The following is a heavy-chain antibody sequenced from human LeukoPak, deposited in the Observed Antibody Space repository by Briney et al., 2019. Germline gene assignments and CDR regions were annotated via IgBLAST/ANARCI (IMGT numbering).Heavy chain of an antibody. CDR3: ARVFGQWLLRDYYYYMDV. V-gene: IGHV4-61*02. Sequence: PSQTLSLTCTVSGGSISSGSYYWSWIRQPAGKGLEWIGRIYTSGSTNYNPSLKSRVTISVDTSKNQFSLKLSSVTAADTAVYYCARVFGQWLLRDYYYYMDVWGKGTTVTVSS. CDR2: IYTSGST. CDR1: GGSISSGSYY. J-gene: IGHJ6*03. D-gene: IGHD6-19*01.